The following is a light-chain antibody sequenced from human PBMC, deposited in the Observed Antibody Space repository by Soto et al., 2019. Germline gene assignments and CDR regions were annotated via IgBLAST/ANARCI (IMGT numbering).Light chain of an antibody. CDR3: CSYTTSNTRQIV. J-gene: IGLJ1*01. Sequence: QSVLTQPASVSGSPGQSITISCTGTSSDVGSYNYVSWYQQHPGKAPKFMIYDVSNRPSGVSNRFSGSKSGNTASLTISGLQAEDEADYYCCSYTTSNTRQIVFGTGTKVPVL. CDR1: SSDVGSYNY. V-gene: IGLV2-14*01. CDR2: DVS.